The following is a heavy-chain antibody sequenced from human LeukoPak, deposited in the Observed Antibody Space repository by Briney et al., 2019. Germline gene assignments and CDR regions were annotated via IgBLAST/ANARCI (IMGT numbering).Heavy chain of an antibody. J-gene: IGHJ3*02. Sequence: GGSLRLSCAASGFIFTDYYMSWIREAPGKGLEWVSYISSGGGTISYADSLRGRFTISRDNAKKSLYLQMNSLRAEDTAVYYCATTRYPNIFDIWGQGTMVTVSS. D-gene: IGHD3-9*01. CDR2: ISSGGGTI. CDR1: GFIFTDYY. CDR3: ATTRYPNIFDI. V-gene: IGHV3-11*01.